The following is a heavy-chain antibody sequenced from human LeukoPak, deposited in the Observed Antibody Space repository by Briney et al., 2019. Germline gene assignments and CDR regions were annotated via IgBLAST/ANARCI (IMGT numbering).Heavy chain of an antibody. V-gene: IGHV1-18*01. D-gene: IGHD6-13*01. CDR3: ARDHSSWYSKPDAFDI. CDR1: GYTFTSYG. CDR2: ISAYNGNT. Sequence: ASVKVSCKASGYTFTSYGISWVRQAPGQGLEWMGWISAYNGNTNYAQKLQGRVTMTTDTSTSTAYMELRSLRSDDTAVYYCARDHSSWYSKPDAFDIWGQGTMVTVSS. J-gene: IGHJ3*02.